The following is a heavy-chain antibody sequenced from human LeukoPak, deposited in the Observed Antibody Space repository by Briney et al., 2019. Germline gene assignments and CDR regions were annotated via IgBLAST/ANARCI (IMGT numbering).Heavy chain of an antibody. CDR1: GFTFSSYA. CDR2: ISGSGGST. CDR3: AKDGTYSSGWYRRVDY. D-gene: IGHD6-19*01. J-gene: IGHJ4*02. V-gene: IGHV3-23*01. Sequence: QPGGSLRLSCAASGFTFSSYAMSWVRQAPGKGLEWVSAISGSGGSTYYADSVKGRFTIYRDNCKNTVYMKMNRQRGGDTAVYYCAKDGTYSSGWYRRVDYWGQGTLVTVSS.